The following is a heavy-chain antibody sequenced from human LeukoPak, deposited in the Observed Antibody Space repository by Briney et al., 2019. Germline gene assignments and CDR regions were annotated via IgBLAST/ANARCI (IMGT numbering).Heavy chain of an antibody. CDR2: INHSGST. CDR1: GGSFSGYY. V-gene: IGHV4-34*01. Sequence: SETLSLTCAVYGGSFSGYYWSWIRQPPGKGLEWIGEINHSGSTNYNPSLKSRVTISVDTSKNQFSLKLSSVTAADTAVYYCARRLWAGYYDSSGSLLLRARRAFDIWGQGTKVTVSS. D-gene: IGHD3-22*01. J-gene: IGHJ3*02. CDR3: ARRLWAGYYDSSGSLLLRARRAFDI.